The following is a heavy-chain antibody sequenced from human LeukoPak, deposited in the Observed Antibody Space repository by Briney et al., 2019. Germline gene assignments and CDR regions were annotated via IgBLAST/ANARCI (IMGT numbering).Heavy chain of an antibody. CDR1: GYTFTSYG. D-gene: IGHD3-10*01. CDR2: ISAYNGNT. CDR3: ARDRAHYGSGVRFDY. J-gene: IGHJ4*02. V-gene: IGHV1-18*01. Sequence: ASVKVSCKASGYTFTSYGISWVRQAPGQGLEWMGWISAYNGNTNYAQKLQGRVTMTTDTSTSTAYMELRSLRSDDTAVYYCARDRAHYGSGVRFDYWGQGTLVTVSS.